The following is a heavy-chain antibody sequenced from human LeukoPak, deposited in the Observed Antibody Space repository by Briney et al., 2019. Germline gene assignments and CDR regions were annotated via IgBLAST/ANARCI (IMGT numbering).Heavy chain of an antibody. D-gene: IGHD3-3*01. CDR1: GFTFSSYA. J-gene: IGHJ4*02. V-gene: IGHV3-23*01. CDR3: AKNAHGSITNFGDYFDY. CDR2: ISGSGGST. Sequence: GGALRLSCAASGFTFSSYAMSWVRQAPGKGREGISAISGSGGSTYYADSVKGRFTISRDNSKNTLYLQMNSLRAEDTAVYYCAKNAHGSITNFGDYFDYWGQGTLVTVSS.